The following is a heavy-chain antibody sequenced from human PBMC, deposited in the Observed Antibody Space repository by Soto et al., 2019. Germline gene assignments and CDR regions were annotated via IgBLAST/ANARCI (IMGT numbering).Heavy chain of an antibody. CDR3: ARDSYYYDSSGYSRPPFDY. V-gene: IGHV1-3*01. J-gene: IGHJ4*02. CDR1: GYTFTSYA. D-gene: IGHD3-22*01. Sequence: ASVKVSCKASGYTFTSYAMHWVRQAPGQRLEWMGWISAYNGNTKYAQKFQGRVTMTTDTSTSTAYMELRSLRSDDTAVYYCARDSYYYDSSGYSRPPFDYWGQGTLVTVSS. CDR2: ISAYNGNT.